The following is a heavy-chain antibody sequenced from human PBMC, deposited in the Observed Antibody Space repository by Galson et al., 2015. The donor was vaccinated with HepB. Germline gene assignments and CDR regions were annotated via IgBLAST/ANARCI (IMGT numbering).Heavy chain of an antibody. CDR3: AGVRWVDRAFDI. V-gene: IGHV3-13*05. J-gene: IGHJ3*02. CDR1: GFTFSTYD. CDR2: ISTDGDP. Sequence: SLRLSCAASGFTFSTYDLHWVRQVTGKGLEWVSAISTDGDPFYADSVRDRFTLSRENAKNSWYLQMNSLRVKDTAVYYCAGVRWVDRAFDIWGQGTMVTVSS. D-gene: IGHD4-23*01.